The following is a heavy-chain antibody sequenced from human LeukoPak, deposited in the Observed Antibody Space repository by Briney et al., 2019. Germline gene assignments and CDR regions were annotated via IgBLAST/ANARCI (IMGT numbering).Heavy chain of an antibody. J-gene: IGHJ4*02. D-gene: IGHD3-10*01. CDR3: GKDFYMGRGVTNINGYFDS. V-gene: IGHV3-15*05. CDR1: GFTFSNAW. Sequence: TGGSLRLSCAASGFTFSNAWMSWVRQAPGKGLEWVGRIKSKTDGGTTDYAAPVKGRFTISRDNSKNSLYLQMNSLRAEDTALYYCGKDFYMGRGVTNINGYFDSWGQGTLVTVSS. CDR2: IKSKTDGGTT.